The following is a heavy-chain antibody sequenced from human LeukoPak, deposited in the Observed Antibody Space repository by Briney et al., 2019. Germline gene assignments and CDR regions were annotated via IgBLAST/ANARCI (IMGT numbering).Heavy chain of an antibody. V-gene: IGHV1-8*01. CDR2: MNPNSGNT. Sequence: ASVKVSCKASGYTFTSYDINWVRQATGQGLEWMGWMNPNSGNTGYAQKFQGRVTMARNTSISTAYMELSSLRSEDTAVYYCARKIAAAGTGFDYWGQGTLVTVSS. CDR3: ARKIAAAGTGFDY. CDR1: GYTFTSYD. J-gene: IGHJ4*02. D-gene: IGHD6-13*01.